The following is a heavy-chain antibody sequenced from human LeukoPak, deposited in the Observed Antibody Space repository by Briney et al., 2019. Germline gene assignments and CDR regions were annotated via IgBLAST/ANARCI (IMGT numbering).Heavy chain of an antibody. D-gene: IGHD6-13*01. J-gene: IGHJ4*02. Sequence: PSETLSLTCAVSGGSISSSNWWSWVRQPPGQGLEWIGEIHHSGSTNYNPSLKSRVTISVDKSKNQFSLKLSSVTAADTAVYYCARFAAAGSYYFDYWGQGTLVTVSS. CDR3: ARFAAAGSYYFDY. CDR2: IHHSGST. CDR1: GGSISSSNW. V-gene: IGHV4-4*02.